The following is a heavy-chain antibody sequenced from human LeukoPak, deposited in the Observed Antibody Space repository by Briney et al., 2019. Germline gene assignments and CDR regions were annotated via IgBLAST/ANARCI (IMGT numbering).Heavy chain of an antibody. V-gene: IGHV3-30*03. CDR3: VPETGNTNYFDY. J-gene: IGHJ4*02. CDR1: GVPLSDYA. CDR2: ISYDGRGN. Sequence: PGRSLRLSCAASGVPLSDYAMRWVRQAPGKGLEWVAVISYDGRGNDYADSVKGRFTISRDNSQNTLYLQMHSLRTEDTALYFWVPETGNTNYFDYWGQGTLVTVSS. D-gene: IGHD1-1*01.